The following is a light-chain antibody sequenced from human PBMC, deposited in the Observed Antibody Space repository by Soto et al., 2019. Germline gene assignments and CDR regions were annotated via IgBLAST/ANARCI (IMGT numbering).Light chain of an antibody. CDR3: QRRNAWPPIT. Sequence: VLSQSPATLSLSPGERATLSCRASQSIHTSLAWYQQKSGKAPPLVIYDSTLRANGVPDRFGGSRSGTEFTLTINSLEPEDFAVYYCQRRNAWPPITFGQGTLLEIK. CDR2: DST. CDR1: QSIHTS. J-gene: IGKJ5*01. V-gene: IGKV3-11*01.